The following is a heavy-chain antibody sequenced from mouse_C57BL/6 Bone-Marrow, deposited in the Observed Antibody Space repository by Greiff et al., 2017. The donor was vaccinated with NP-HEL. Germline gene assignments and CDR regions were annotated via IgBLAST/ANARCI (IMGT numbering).Heavy chain of an antibody. Sequence: VQLQQSGAELARPGASVKLSCKASGYTFTSSGLSWLKQRTGQGLEWIGEIYPRSGNTYYNEKFKGKATLTADKSSSTAYMELRSLTSEDSAVDFCARPLVYDGYAWFAYWGQGTLVTVSA. V-gene: IGHV1-81*01. CDR3: ARPLVYDGYAWFAY. CDR2: IYPRSGNT. D-gene: IGHD2-3*01. CDR1: GYTFTSSG. J-gene: IGHJ3*01.